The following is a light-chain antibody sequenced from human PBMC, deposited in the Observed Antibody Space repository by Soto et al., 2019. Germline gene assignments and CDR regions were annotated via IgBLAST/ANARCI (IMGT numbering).Light chain of an antibody. Sequence: DNVLAQSPGTLSLTPGERAALSCRASQSVGGNFLAWYQQKPGQAPRLLIYGASSRATGIPDRFSGSGSGTDFTLTISRLEPEDFAVYYCQQYHRSPQTFGQGTKVDI. CDR1: QSVGGNF. CDR3: QQYHRSPQT. V-gene: IGKV3-20*01. CDR2: GAS. J-gene: IGKJ1*01.